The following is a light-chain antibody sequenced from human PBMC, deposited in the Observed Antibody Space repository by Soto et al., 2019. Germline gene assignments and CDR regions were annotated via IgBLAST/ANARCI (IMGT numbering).Light chain of an antibody. CDR3: QVWEATGDQVV. CDR2: YDS. J-gene: IGLJ2*01. V-gene: IGLV3-21*01. CDR1: NVGSRS. Sequence: SYELTQPPSVSVAPGETVRISCGGNNVGSRSVHWYQQKPGQAPFLVIYYDSDRPSGIPERFSGSISGNTATLIISRVEAGDEADYYCQVWEATGDQVVFGGGTKLTVL.